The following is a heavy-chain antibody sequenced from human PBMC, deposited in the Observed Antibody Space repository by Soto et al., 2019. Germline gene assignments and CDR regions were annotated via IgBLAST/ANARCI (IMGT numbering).Heavy chain of an antibody. D-gene: IGHD1-26*01. CDR3: ARKKSIVGATGYFDY. J-gene: IGHJ4*02. CDR2: IYAGGST. Sequence: DVQMVESGGGLVQPGGSLRLSCAVSGFTVITNYISWVRQAPGKGLEWVSDIYAGGSTYYTDSVKGRFAISRDNSKNTLYLQMNSLRAEDTAVYYCARKKSIVGATGYFDYWGQGTLIIVSS. V-gene: IGHV3-66*01. CDR1: GFTVITNY.